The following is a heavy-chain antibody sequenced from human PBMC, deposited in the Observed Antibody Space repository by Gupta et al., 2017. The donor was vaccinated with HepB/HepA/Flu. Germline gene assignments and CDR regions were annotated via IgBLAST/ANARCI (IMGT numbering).Heavy chain of an antibody. CDR1: RCTFRCYS. CDR3: ARDQVGATTS. J-gene: IGHJ4*02. D-gene: IGHD1-26*01. V-gene: IGHV3-21*01. CDR2: ISSSSSYI. Sequence: EGQLVESGGAWDKLGGSLGLSCAPSRCTFRCYSLNWGRQAPGKGLEWASSISSSSSYIYHADSGKGRFTSSRDNAKNSLYLQMNSLRAEDTAEYYCARDQVGATTSWGQGTLVTFPS.